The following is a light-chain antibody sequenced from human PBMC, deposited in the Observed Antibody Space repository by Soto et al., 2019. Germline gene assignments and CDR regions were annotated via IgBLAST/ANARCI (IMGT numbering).Light chain of an antibody. J-gene: IGLJ7*01. CDR1: SSDVGAYNF. Sequence: QSALTQPRSVSGSPGQSVTISCTGTSSDVGAYNFVSWYQHHLGKAPKLIIYDVTERPSGVPDRFSGSKSGNSASLTISGLQTEDEADYYCCSYAGTYSWVFGGGTQLTVL. CDR3: CSYAGTYSWV. V-gene: IGLV2-11*01. CDR2: DVT.